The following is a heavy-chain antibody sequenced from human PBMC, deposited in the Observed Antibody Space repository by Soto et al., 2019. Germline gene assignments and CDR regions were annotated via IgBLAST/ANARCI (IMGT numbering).Heavy chain of an antibody. Sequence: QVQLCQPGAEVKKPGASVRASSRPPGSPLTGYIMHGVGQPLGQGLGWMGWINPNSGATDFAQKFQGRVTMTRDTSISTAYMELSRLRSDDTAMYYCARVRVASGWYNSPDYWGQGTLVTVSS. J-gene: IGHJ4*02. CDR1: GSPLTGYI. CDR2: INPNSGAT. CDR3: ARVRVASGWYNSPDY. D-gene: IGHD6-19*01. V-gene: IGHV1-2*02.